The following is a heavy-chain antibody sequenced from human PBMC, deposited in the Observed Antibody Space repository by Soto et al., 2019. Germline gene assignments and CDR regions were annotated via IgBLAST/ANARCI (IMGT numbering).Heavy chain of an antibody. Sequence: EVQLLESGGGLVQPGGSLRLSCAASGFGFGGFAMNWVRQAPGKGLEWVSAIRATGDTTHYADSVKGRFTISRDNSKNILYLQMNSMRAEDTAVYYCAKENVILGANLGIFQSWGQGTLVTVSS. CDR2: IRATGDTT. CDR1: GFGFGGFA. J-gene: IGHJ5*02. D-gene: IGHD1-26*01. V-gene: IGHV3-23*01. CDR3: AKENVILGANLGIFQS.